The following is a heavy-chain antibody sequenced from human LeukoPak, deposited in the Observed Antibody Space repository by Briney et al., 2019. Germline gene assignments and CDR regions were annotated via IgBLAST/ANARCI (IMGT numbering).Heavy chain of an antibody. Sequence: ASVKVSCKASGYTFINYGITWVRQAPGQGLEWMGWISAYNGHTNYAQKFQGRVTMTTDTSTSTAYMELRSLRSDDTAVYYCARDPLRFGELLGYFDYWGQGTLVTVSS. CDR2: ISAYNGHT. V-gene: IGHV1-18*01. J-gene: IGHJ4*02. CDR1: GYTFINYG. CDR3: ARDPLRFGELLGYFDY. D-gene: IGHD3-10*01.